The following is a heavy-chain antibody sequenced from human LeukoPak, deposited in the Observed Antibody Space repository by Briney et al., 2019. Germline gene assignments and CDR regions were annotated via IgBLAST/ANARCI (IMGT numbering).Heavy chain of an antibody. CDR2: IGSSGTYI. D-gene: IGHD3-3*01. Sequence: GGSLRLSCAASGFSFSSYSMNWVRQAPGKGLEWVSAIGSSGTYIYYADSVKGRFTISRDNSKNTLYLQMNSLRAEDTAVYYCAKERSGYHDYWGQGTLVTVSS. V-gene: IGHV3-21*04. CDR1: GFSFSSYS. J-gene: IGHJ4*02. CDR3: AKERSGYHDY.